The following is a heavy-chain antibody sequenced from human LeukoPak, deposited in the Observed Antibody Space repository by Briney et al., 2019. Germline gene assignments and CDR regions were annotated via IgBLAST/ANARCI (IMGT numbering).Heavy chain of an antibody. V-gene: IGHV1-8*01. CDR2: MNPNSGNT. J-gene: IGHJ3*02. CDR1: GYTFTSYD. Sequence: GASVKVSCKASGYTFTSYDINWVRQATGQGLEWMGWMNPNSGNTGYAQKFQGRVTMTRNTSISTAYMELSSLRSDDTAVYYCARGKLRYFDWLLLTYAFDIWGQGTMVTVSS. D-gene: IGHD3-9*01. CDR3: ARGKLRYFDWLLLTYAFDI.